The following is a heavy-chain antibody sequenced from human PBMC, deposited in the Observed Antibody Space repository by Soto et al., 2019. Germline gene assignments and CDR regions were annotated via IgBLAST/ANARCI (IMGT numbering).Heavy chain of an antibody. J-gene: IGHJ5*02. CDR1: GGSISSSSYY. Sequence: SETLSLTCIVSGGSISSSSYYWGWIRQPPGKGLEWIGSIYYSGSTYYNPSLKSRVTISVDTSKNQFSLKLSSVTAADTAVFYCARHRSRNWFGPWRQLPLFPAPS. CDR3: ARHRSRNWFGP. CDR2: IYYSGST. D-gene: IGHD6-6*01. V-gene: IGHV4-39*01.